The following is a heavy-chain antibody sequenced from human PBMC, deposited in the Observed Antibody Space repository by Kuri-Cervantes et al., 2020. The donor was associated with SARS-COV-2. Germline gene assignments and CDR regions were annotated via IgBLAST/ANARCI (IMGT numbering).Heavy chain of an antibody. V-gene: IGHV1-46*01. CDR3: ARFNYNYYDKGIPDY. Sequence: ASVKVSCKASGYTFTSYYMHWVRQAPGQGLEWMGIINPSGGSTSYAQKFQGRVTMTRDTSTSTAYMELRSLRSDDTAVYYCARFNYNYYDKGIPDYWGQGTLVTVSS. CDR2: INPSGGST. D-gene: IGHD3-22*01. CDR1: GYTFTSYY. J-gene: IGHJ4*02.